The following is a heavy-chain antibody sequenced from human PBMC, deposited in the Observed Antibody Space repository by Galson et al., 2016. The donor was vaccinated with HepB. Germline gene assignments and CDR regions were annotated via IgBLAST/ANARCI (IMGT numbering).Heavy chain of an antibody. CDR1: GFTFNNYG. Sequence: SMRLSCAASGFTFNNYGMHWVRHAPGKGLDWVAVISHDGTTTYSADSVKGRFPISRDNSKHTLYLQMTSLRPEDTAIYYCAGAFAYWGQGILVTVSS. J-gene: IGHJ4*02. CDR3: AGAFAY. CDR2: ISHDGTTT. V-gene: IGHV3-30*03.